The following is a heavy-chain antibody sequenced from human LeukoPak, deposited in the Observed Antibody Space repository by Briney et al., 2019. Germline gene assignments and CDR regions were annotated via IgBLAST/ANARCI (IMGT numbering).Heavy chain of an antibody. CDR2: IYYSGST. J-gene: IGHJ4*02. V-gene: IGHV4-59*01. D-gene: IGHD1-14*01. Sequence: SETLSLTCTVSGGSISSYYWSWIRQPPGKGLEWIGYIYYSGSTNYTATRKSRVTISVDTSKDQFSLKLSSVTAADTAVYYCARVGARGIYYFDYWGQGTLVTVSS. CDR1: GGSISSYY. CDR3: ARVGARGIYYFDY.